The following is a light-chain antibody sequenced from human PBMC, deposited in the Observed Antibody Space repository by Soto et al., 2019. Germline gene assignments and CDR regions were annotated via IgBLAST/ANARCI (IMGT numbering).Light chain of an antibody. V-gene: IGKV1-39*01. Sequence: DIQMTQSPSSRSASVEERVIITCRASQITSTYLNWYRQKSGKAPELLIYDASSLQSGVPSRFSGSGSGTDFTLTISSLQPEDFATYFCQQSYSYPWTFGQGTKVDIK. J-gene: IGKJ1*01. CDR3: QQSYSYPWT. CDR2: DAS. CDR1: QITSTY.